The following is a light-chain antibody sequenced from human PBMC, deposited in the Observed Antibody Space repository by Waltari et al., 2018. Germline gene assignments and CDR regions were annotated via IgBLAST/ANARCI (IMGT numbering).Light chain of an antibody. V-gene: IGLV2-14*03. Sequence: QSALTQPASVSGSPGQSIAISCTGTDTDIGRHNFVSWYRQRPGEVPKLIIYDVNSRVSGISSRFSGSKFGNTASLTISGLQTEDEAVYYCSSYTTGRTYVFGTGTKVTVL. CDR3: SSYTTGRTYV. J-gene: IGLJ1*01. CDR1: DTDIGRHNF. CDR2: DVN.